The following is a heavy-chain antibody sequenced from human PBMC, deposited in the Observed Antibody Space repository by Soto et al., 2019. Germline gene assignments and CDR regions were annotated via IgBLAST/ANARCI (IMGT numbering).Heavy chain of an antibody. Sequence: QVQLVESGGGVVQSGGSLRLSCAASGFTFSNSPMHWLRQAPGKGLEWVAIIANDASSEHYADSVKGRFTISRDNAENTLDLQMNSLRTEDTALYYCARDASANWYFDWDFELWGRGTLVTVSS. D-gene: IGHD1-7*01. CDR2: IANDASSE. CDR1: GFTFSNSP. CDR3: ARDASANWYFDWDFEL. J-gene: IGHJ2*01. V-gene: IGHV3-30-3*01.